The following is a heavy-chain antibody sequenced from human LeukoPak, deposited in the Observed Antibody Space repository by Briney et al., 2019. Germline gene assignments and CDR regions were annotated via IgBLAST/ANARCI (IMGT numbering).Heavy chain of an antibody. D-gene: IGHD3-10*01. CDR1: GYTFTSYD. CDR2: MNPNSGNT. CDR3: ARGALLWFGELFDV. V-gene: IGHV1-8*02. J-gene: IGHJ3*01. Sequence: ASVKVSCKASGYTFTSYDINWVRQATGQGLEWMGWMNPNSGNTGYAQKFQGRVTMTRNTSISTTYMELSSLRSEDTAVYYCARGALLWFGELFDVWGQGTLVAVSS.